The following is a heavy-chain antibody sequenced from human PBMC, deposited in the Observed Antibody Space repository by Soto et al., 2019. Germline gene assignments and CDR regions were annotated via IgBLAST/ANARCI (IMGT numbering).Heavy chain of an antibody. V-gene: IGHV4-30-2*01. CDR1: GGSISSGGYS. J-gene: IGHJ6*02. CDR2: IYHSGST. CDR3: ARGTGTFPKYYYYGMDV. Sequence: PSETLSLTCAVSGGSISSGGYSWSWIRQPPGKGLEWIGYIYHSGSTYYNPSLKSRVTISVDRSKNQFSLKLSSVTAADTAVYYCARGTGTFPKYYYYGMDVWGQGTTVTVSS. D-gene: IGHD1-1*01.